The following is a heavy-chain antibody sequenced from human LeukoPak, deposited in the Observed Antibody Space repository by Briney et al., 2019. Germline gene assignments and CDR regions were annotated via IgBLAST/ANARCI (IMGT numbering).Heavy chain of an antibody. CDR2: IYYSGST. D-gene: IGHD3-22*01. V-gene: IGHV4-59*01. J-gene: IGHJ4*02. CDR3: ARDRAYFYDSSGYYLDY. Sequence: SETLSPTCTVSGGPISNYYWSWIRQPPGKGLEWIGYIYYSGSTNYNPSLKSRVTISIDTSKNQFSLKLSSVTAADTAVYYCARDRAYFYDSSGYYLDYWGQGTLVTVSS. CDR1: GGPISNYY.